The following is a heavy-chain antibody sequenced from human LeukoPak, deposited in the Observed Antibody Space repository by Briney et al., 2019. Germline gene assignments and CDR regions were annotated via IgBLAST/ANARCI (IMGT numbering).Heavy chain of an antibody. V-gene: IGHV3-23*01. CDR2: INGNGGST. J-gene: IGHJ3*02. CDR1: GFTFSSYA. Sequence: GGSLRLSCAASGFTFSSYAMSWVRQIPGKGLEWVSGINGNGGSTNYADSVKGRFTISRDNSKNTLYLQMNSLRAEDTAVYYCARDRRSYSSSWVGWAFDIWGQGTMVTVSS. D-gene: IGHD6-13*01. CDR3: ARDRRSYSSSWVGWAFDI.